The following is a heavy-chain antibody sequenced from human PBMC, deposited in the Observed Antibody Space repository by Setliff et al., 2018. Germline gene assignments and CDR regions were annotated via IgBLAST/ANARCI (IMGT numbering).Heavy chain of an antibody. Sequence: GSLRLSCAASGFTFSNYWMSWVRQAPGKGLEWVANIKEDGSEKYYVDSVKGRFTISRDNAKNSLYLQMNSLRAEDTAVYYCASGLLRGVVDYWGQGTLVTVSS. CDR1: GFTFSNYW. V-gene: IGHV3-7*01. J-gene: IGHJ4*02. CDR3: ASGLLRGVVDY. CDR2: IKEDGSEK. D-gene: IGHD3-10*01.